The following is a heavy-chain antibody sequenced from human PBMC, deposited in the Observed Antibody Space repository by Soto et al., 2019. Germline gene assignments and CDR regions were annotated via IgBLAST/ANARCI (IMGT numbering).Heavy chain of an antibody. Sequence: PGXSLRLSCAASGFTFSSYAISWVDQAPGKGLEWVSAISGSGGSTYYADSVKGRFTISRDNSKNTLYLQMNSLRAEDTAVYYGAKVEGPYSSSDDYWGQGTLVTVSS. CDR3: AKVEGPYSSSDDY. CDR2: ISGSGGST. J-gene: IGHJ4*02. CDR1: GFTFSSYA. D-gene: IGHD6-6*01. V-gene: IGHV3-23*01.